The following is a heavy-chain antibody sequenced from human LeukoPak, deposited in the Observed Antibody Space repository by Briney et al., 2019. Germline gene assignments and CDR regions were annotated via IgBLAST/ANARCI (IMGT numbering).Heavy chain of an antibody. V-gene: IGHV4-39*01. CDR3: ARHVRQQLPPKAFDY. CDR2: IYYSGNA. J-gene: IGHJ4*02. CDR1: GGSISSGIYY. Sequence: SETLSLTCTVSGGSISSGIYYWRWIRQPPGKGLEWIGSIYYSGNAYYNPSLKSRVTISVDTSKNQLSLKLNSVTAADTAVYYCARHVRQQLPPKAFDYWGQGTLVTVSS. D-gene: IGHD6-13*01.